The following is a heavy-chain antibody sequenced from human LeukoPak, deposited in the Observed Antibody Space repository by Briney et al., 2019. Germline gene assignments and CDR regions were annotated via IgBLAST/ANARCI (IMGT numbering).Heavy chain of an antibody. D-gene: IGHD2-15*01. V-gene: IGHV1-18*01. CDR3: ARADCSGATCPRY. CDR1: GYTFTSYG. CDR2: ISVYTGAT. J-gene: IGHJ4*02. Sequence: ASVKVSCKASGYTFTSYGITWVRQAPGQGLEWMGWISVYTGATNYAPKVQGRVTMTTDTSTSTAYMELRSLRSDDTAVYYCARADCSGATCPRYWGQGTLVTVSS.